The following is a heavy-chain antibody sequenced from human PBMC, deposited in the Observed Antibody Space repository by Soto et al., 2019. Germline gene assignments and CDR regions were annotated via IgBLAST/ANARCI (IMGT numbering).Heavy chain of an antibody. CDR1: GDVFRSYG. Sequence: GASVKVSCKASGDVFRSYGINWVRQAPGQGLEWMGGIIPISGTTSYAQKFQGRVAITADESTDTVYMELSRLRSEDTAVYFCARVRCFNGLCHTADYGMDVWGQGTTVTVSS. CDR3: ARVRCFNGLCHTADYGMDV. D-gene: IGHD2-8*01. J-gene: IGHJ6*02. CDR2: IIPISGTT. V-gene: IGHV1-69*13.